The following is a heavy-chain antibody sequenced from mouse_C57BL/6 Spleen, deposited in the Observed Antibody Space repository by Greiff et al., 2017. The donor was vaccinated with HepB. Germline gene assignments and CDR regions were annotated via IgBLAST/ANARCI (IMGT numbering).Heavy chain of an antibody. V-gene: IGHV1-42*01. D-gene: IGHD4-1*01. CDR1: GYSFTGYY. CDR2: INPSTGGT. J-gene: IGHJ2*01. CDR3: ARWRTGTGYYFDY. Sequence: EVKLQESGPELVKPGASVKISCKASGYSFTGYYMNWVKQSPEKSLEWIGEINPSTGGTTYNQKYKAKATLTVDKSSSTAYMQLKSLTSEDSAIYYCARWRTGTGYYFDYWGQGTTLTVSS.